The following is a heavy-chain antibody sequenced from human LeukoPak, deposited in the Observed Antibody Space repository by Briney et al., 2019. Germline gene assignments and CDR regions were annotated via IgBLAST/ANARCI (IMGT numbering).Heavy chain of an antibody. J-gene: IGHJ3*02. CDR3: ARAIYVPDAFDI. CDR1: GFTFSDYY. V-gene: IGHV3-11*01. Sequence: PGGSLRLSCAASGFTFSDYYMSWIRQAPGKGLEWVSYISRSGSTIYYADSVKGRFTISRDNAKNSLYLQMNSLRAEDTAVYYCARAIYVPDAFDIWGQGTMVTVSS. CDR2: ISRSGSTI. D-gene: IGHD3-16*01.